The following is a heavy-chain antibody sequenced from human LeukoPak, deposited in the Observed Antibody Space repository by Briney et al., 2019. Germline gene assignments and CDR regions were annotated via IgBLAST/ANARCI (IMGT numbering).Heavy chain of an antibody. D-gene: IGHD1-26*01. CDR3: AKPLLLVGATTGFDY. V-gene: IGHV3-43*02. CDR1: GFTFDDYA. Sequence: GGSLRLSCAASGFTFDDYAMHWARQAPGKGLEWVSLISGDGGSTYYAGSVKGRFTISRDNSKNSLYLQMNSLRTEDTALYYCAKPLLLVGATTGFDYWGQGTLVTVSS. J-gene: IGHJ4*02. CDR2: ISGDGGST.